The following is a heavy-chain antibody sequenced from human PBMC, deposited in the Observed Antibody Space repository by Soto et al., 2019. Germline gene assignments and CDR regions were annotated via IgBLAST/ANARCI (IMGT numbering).Heavy chain of an antibody. CDR3: ARPVEPFYYYGMDV. CDR1: GFTFSTYA. V-gene: IGHV3-30-3*01. Sequence: GGSLRLSCAASGFTFSTYAMEWVRQAPGKGLDWVALISYDGNNKYYADSVRGRFTISRDNSKNTLYLQMNTLRPEDTALYFCARPVEPFYYYGMDVWGQGTTVTVSS. CDR2: ISYDGNNK. J-gene: IGHJ6*02.